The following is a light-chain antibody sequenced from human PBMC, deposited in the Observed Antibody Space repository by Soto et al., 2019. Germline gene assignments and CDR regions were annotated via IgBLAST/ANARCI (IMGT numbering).Light chain of an antibody. J-gene: IGKJ1*01. CDR2: RAS. Sequence: EIVLTQSPATLSLSPGERATLSCRASQSVSSKLAWYQQKPGQAPRLLIYRASTRATGIPDRFSGSGSGTDFTLTISRLEPEDFAVYYCQQYGSSQWTFGQGTKVDIK. CDR1: QSVSSK. CDR3: QQYGSSQWT. V-gene: IGKV3-20*01.